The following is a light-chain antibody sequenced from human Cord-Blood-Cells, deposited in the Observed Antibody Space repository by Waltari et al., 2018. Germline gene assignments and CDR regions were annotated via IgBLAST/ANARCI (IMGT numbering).Light chain of an antibody. CDR2: SNK. CDR3: AAWDDSLNGPV. V-gene: IGLV1-44*01. Sequence: QSVLTQPPSASGTPGQRATISCSRRSSNIGRNTVNWYQKRPGTAPKLVIYSNKQRPTGVPDRCSGAKSGTSASLAISGLQSEDEADYYCAAWDDSLNGPVFGGGTKLTVL. CDR1: SSNIGRNT. J-gene: IGLJ3*02.